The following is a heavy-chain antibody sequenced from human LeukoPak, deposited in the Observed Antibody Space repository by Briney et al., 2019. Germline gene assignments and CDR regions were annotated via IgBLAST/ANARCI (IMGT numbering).Heavy chain of an antibody. J-gene: IGHJ5*02. Sequence: ASVKVSCKASGYTFTGYYMHWVRQAPGQGLEWMGWINPNSGGTNYAQKFQGRVTMTRDTSISAAYMELSRLRSDDTAVYYCARLGDDYGDYVDNWFDPWGQGTLVTVSS. CDR2: INPNSGGT. D-gene: IGHD4-17*01. CDR1: GYTFTGYY. V-gene: IGHV1-2*02. CDR3: ARLGDDYGDYVDNWFDP.